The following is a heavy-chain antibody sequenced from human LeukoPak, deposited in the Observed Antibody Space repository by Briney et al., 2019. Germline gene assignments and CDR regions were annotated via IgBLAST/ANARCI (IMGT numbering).Heavy chain of an antibody. CDR3: ARVGDYYVELDY. CDR2: IYYSGST. J-gene: IGHJ4*02. D-gene: IGHD2-21*02. CDR1: GGSISSSSYY. V-gene: IGHV4-39*07. Sequence: PSETLSLTCTVSGGSISSSSYYWGWIRQPPGKGLEWIGSIYYSGSTYYNPSLKSRVTISVDTSKNQFSLKLSSVTAADTAVYYCARVGDYYVELDYRGQGTLVTVSS.